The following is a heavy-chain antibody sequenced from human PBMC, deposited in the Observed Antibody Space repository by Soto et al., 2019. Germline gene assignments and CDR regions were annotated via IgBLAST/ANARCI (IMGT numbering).Heavy chain of an antibody. Sequence: PSETLSLTCTVSGDSISSSSYYWGWIRQPPGRGLEWIGSIYYSGSTYYNPSLKSRVTISVDTSKNQFSLKLSSVTAADTAVYYCASPKIASYNWFDPWGQGTLFTVSS. CDR2: IYYSGST. CDR3: ASPKIASYNWFDP. V-gene: IGHV4-39*01. J-gene: IGHJ5*02. CDR1: GDSISSSSYY. D-gene: IGHD3-3*02.